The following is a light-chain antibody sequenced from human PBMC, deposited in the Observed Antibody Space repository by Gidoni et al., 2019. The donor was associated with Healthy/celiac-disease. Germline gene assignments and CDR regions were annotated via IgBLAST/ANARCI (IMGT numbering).Light chain of an antibody. J-gene: IGLJ3*02. CDR2: GKN. V-gene: IGLV3-19*01. CDR1: SHRSYY. CDR3: NSRDSSGNHLV. Sequence: SSELTQDPSVSVALGQTVRITCQGDSHRSYYASWYQQNPGQAPVLFIYGKNTRPSGIPDRFSGSSSGNTASLTITGAQAEDEADYYCNSRDSSGNHLVFGGGAKLTVL.